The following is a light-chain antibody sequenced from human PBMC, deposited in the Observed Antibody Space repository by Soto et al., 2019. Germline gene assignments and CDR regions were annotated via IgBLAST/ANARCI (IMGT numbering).Light chain of an antibody. Sequence: QSVLTQPASVSGSPGQSITISCTGTSSDVGGYNYVSWYQQHPGKAPKLMIYEVSNRPSGVSNRFSGSKSGNTASLTISGLQAEEEADYYCSSYTSSSTLGVFGTGTKVT. V-gene: IGLV2-14*01. CDR3: SSYTSSSTLGV. CDR2: EVS. J-gene: IGLJ1*01. CDR1: SSDVGGYNY.